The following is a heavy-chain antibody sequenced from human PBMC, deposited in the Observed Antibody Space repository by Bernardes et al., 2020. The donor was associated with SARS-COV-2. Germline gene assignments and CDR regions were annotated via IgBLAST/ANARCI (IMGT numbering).Heavy chain of an antibody. CDR1: GGSISRSSYH. V-gene: IGHV4-39*01. J-gene: IGHJ4*02. D-gene: IGHD3-16*01. Sequence: SGTLSLTCSVSGGSISRSSYHWVWLRQPPGKGLEWIGCIYETGSTYHNPSLTSRVTMSVDTSNNQFSLKLRSVTATDTAVFNCARHDLDTTMLIYTFDYWCQGTFVTVSS. CDR2: IYETGST. CDR3: ARHDLDTTMLIYTFDY.